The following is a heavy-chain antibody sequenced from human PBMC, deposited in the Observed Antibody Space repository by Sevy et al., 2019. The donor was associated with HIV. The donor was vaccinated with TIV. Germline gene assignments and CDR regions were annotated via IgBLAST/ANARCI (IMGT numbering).Heavy chain of an antibody. CDR2: ISSSSSYI. CDR3: ARGTILGYSYVGYYFDY. J-gene: IGHJ4*02. CDR1: GFTFSSYS. Sequence: GGSLKLSCAASGFTFSSYSMKWVRQAPGKGLEWVSSISSSSSYIYYADSVKGGFTISRDNAKNSQYLQMNSLRAEDTAVYYCARGTILGYSYVGYYFDYWGQGTLVTVSS. D-gene: IGHD5-18*01. V-gene: IGHV3-21*01.